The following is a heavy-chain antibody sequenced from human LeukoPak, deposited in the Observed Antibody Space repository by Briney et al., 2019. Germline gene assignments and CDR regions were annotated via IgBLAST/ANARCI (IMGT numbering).Heavy chain of an antibody. D-gene: IGHD5-18*01. CDR3: AREYSYGYFDY. V-gene: IGHV3-53*01. CDR2: IFSST. J-gene: IGHJ4*02. Sequence: QPGGSLRLSCTVSGFTVSSNSMSWVRQAPGKGLEWVSFIFSSTHYSDSVKGRFTISRDNAKNSLYLQMNSLRAEDTAVYYCAREYSYGYFDYWGQGTLVTVSS. CDR1: GFTVSSNS.